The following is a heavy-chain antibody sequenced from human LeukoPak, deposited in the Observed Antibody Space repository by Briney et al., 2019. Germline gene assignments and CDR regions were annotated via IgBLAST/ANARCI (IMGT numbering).Heavy chain of an antibody. J-gene: IGHJ5*02. Sequence: GASVKVSCKASGYTFTGYYMHWVRQAPGQGLEWMGWINPNSGGTNYAQKFQGRVTITRNTSISTAYMELSSLRSEDTAVYYCARGSGSSWYFRSWFDPWGQGTLVTVSS. CDR3: ARGSGSSWYFRSWFDP. D-gene: IGHD6-13*01. CDR1: GYTFTGYY. CDR2: INPNSGGT. V-gene: IGHV1-2*02.